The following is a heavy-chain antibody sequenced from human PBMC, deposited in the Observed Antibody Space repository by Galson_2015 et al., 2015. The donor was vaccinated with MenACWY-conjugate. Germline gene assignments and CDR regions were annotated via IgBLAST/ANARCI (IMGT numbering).Heavy chain of an antibody. D-gene: IGHD3/OR15-3a*01. Sequence: SLRLSCAASGFTFSSYAMHWVRQAPGKGLEWVAVISYDGNNKYYADSVKGRSTISRDNSKNTLYLQMNSLRAEDTAVYYCARGGPQSCRVTSCYFDFLDIGGKGTMSPVFS. CDR2: ISYDGNNK. CDR3: ARGGPQSCRVTSCYFDFLDI. J-gene: IGHJ3*02. CDR1: GFTFSSYA. V-gene: IGHV3-30-3*01.